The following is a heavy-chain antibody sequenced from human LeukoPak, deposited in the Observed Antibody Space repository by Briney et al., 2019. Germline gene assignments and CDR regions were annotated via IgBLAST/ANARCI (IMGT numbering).Heavy chain of an antibody. Sequence: PSETLSLTCTVSSDYITSYYWSWIRQPPGKGLEWIGYIYYSGSTNYNPSLKSRVTISVDTSKNQFSLKQSSVTAADTAVYYCARLRSTIFGVYYFDYWGQGTLVTVSS. J-gene: IGHJ4*02. V-gene: IGHV4-59*08. CDR2: IYYSGST. CDR3: ARLRSTIFGVYYFDY. CDR1: SDYITSYY. D-gene: IGHD3-3*01.